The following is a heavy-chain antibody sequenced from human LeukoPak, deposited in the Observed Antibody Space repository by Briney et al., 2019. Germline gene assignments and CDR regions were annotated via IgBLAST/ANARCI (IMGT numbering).Heavy chain of an antibody. CDR1: GFTFSSYS. CDR2: IIGSGLTT. Sequence: GGSLRLSCAASGFTFSSYSMNCVRQAPGKGLKWVSAIIGSGLTTYYADSVKGRFTISRDNSKNTLYLQMNGLRAEDTAVYYCAKDLSPGPDWGQGTLVTVSS. V-gene: IGHV3-23*01. CDR3: AKDLSPGPD. J-gene: IGHJ4*02.